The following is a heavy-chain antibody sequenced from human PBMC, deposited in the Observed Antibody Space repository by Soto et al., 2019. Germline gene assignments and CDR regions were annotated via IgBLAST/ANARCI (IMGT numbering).Heavy chain of an antibody. CDR1: GITFSSYA. CDR3: AKEPRPGYSTGWRDPGWLDP. J-gene: IGHJ5*02. V-gene: IGHV3-23*01. CDR2: ISGSGGST. Sequence: GGSLRLSWAGSGITFSSYALSWVRGAPGKGLEWVSAISGSGGSTYYADSVKGRCTISSGRSKITLYLQMNSLSAEGSEVYYCAKEPRPGYSTGWRDPGWLDPLGQVTLVTVAS. D-gene: IGHD6-25*01.